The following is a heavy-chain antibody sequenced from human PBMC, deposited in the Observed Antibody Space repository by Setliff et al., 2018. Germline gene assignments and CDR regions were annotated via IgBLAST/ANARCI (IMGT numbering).Heavy chain of an antibody. CDR2: INAGNGNT. V-gene: IGHV1-3*01. Sequence: VKVSCKASGYIFTNYAIHWVRQAPGQRLEWMGWINAGNGNTKYSQKFQGRVTITRDTSASTAYMELSSLRSEDTAVYYCASLGYCSSTSCWPYYYYGMDVWGQGTTVTVSS. D-gene: IGHD2-2*01. CDR1: GYIFTNYA. J-gene: IGHJ6*02. CDR3: ASLGYCSSTSCWPYYYYGMDV.